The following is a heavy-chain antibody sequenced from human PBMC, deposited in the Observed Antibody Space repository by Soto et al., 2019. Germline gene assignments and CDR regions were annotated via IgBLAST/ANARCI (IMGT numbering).Heavy chain of an antibody. J-gene: IGHJ5*02. CDR1: GESVTLYQ. Sequence: QVQLQASGPGLLKPSETLSLTCTVSGESVTLYQWSWIRQPAGKGLEWIGRISASGSADYSPSLKSRVTMSMDTSNIQFSLRLTSVTAADTAVYYCARSPYSTTFEVWFDPWGQGTLVTVSP. CDR2: ISASGSA. CDR3: ARSPYSTTFEVWFDP. D-gene: IGHD6-13*01. V-gene: IGHV4-4*07.